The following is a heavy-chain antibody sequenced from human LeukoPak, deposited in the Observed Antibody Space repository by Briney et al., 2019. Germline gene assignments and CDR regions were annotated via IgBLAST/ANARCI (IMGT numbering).Heavy chain of an antibody. Sequence: SQTLSLTCAVSGGSISSGGYSWSWIRQPPGKGLEWIGYIYHSGSTNYNPSLKSRVTISVDTSKNQFSLKLSSVTAADTAVYYCASESITGTGGYWGQGTLVTVSS. CDR2: IYHSGST. J-gene: IGHJ4*02. CDR1: GGSISSGGYS. V-gene: IGHV4-30-2*01. D-gene: IGHD1-7*01. CDR3: ASESITGTGGY.